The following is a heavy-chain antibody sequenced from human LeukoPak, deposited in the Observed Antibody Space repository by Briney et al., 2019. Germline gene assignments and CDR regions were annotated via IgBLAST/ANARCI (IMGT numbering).Heavy chain of an antibody. CDR2: IWYDGSKK. V-gene: IGHV3-33*07. CDR3: ARGLLWLF. J-gene: IGHJ4*02. CDR1: GFTFSTYG. D-gene: IGHD3-10*01. Sequence: PGGSLRLSCATSGFTFSTYGMYWVRQAPGKGPEWVALIWYDGSKKYYADSVKGRFTVSKDNSKNTLYLQMNSLRAEDTAVYYCARGLLWLFGGQGTLVTVSS.